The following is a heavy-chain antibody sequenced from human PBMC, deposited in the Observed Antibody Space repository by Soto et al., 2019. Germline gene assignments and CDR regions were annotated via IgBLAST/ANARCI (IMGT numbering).Heavy chain of an antibody. CDR1: GFTFSSYG. J-gene: IGHJ4*02. V-gene: IGHV3-33*01. CDR2: IWYDGSNK. D-gene: IGHD2-15*01. CDR3: ARETTPAWYYFDY. Sequence: GGSLRLSCGASGFTFSSYGMHWVRQAPGKGLEWVAVIWYDGSNKYYADSVKGRFTISRDNSKNTLYLQMNSLRAEDTAVYYCARETTPAWYYFDYWGQGTLVTVSS.